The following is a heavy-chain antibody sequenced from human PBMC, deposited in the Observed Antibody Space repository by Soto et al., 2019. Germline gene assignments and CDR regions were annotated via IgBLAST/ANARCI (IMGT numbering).Heavy chain of an antibody. Sequence: QVQLQESGPGLVKPSETLSLTCTVSGGSISSYYWSWIRQPPGKGLEWIGYIYYSGSTNYNPSLKRRVTISVDTYKNPFSLKLSSVTAADTAVYYCARRYGGTLDSWGQGTLVTVSS. CDR1: GGSISSYY. V-gene: IGHV4-59*08. CDR2: IYYSGST. CDR3: ARRYGGTLDS. D-gene: IGHD4-17*01. J-gene: IGHJ4*02.